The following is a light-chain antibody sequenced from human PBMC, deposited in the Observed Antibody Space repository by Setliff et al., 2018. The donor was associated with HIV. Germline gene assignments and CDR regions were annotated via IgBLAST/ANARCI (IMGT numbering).Light chain of an antibody. V-gene: IGLV2-11*01. CDR3: CSYAGSYTYI. Sequence: QSALAQPASVSGSPGQSITISCTGTSSDIGGFNFVSWYLQHPDKAPKLMIYGVNNRPSGVPDRFSGSKSGNTASLTISGLQAEDEADYYCCSYAGSYTYIFGTGTKVTVL. CDR2: GVN. J-gene: IGLJ1*01. CDR1: SSDIGGFNF.